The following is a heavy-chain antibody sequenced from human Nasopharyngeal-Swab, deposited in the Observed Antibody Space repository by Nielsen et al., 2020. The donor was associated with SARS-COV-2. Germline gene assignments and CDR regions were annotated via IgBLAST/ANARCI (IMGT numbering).Heavy chain of an antibody. CDR1: VCTFSSYA. Sequence: SSVNVSCKASVCTFSSYAISWVRQPPGQGLEWMGGIIPIFGTANYAQKFQGRVTITANKSTSTAYIELSSLRSEDTAVYYCARARVLLWFGDPDAFDIWGKGTMVTVSS. CDR3: ARARVLLWFGDPDAFDI. V-gene: IGHV1-69*06. D-gene: IGHD3-10*01. CDR2: IIPIFGTA. J-gene: IGHJ3*02.